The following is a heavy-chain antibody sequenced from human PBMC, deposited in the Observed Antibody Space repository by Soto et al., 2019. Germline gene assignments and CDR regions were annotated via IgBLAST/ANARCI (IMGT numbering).Heavy chain of an antibody. CDR1: GFTLRSYW. V-gene: IGHV3-74*01. Sequence: GGSLRLSCAASGFTLRSYWMHWVRQAPGGGLVWVSRIDGSGSNTFYADSVKGRFTISRDNSKNTLYLQMNSLRAEDTAVYYCARDGKIGYSSGRNDYWGQGTLVTVSS. D-gene: IGHD6-19*01. CDR3: ARDGKIGYSSGRNDY. CDR2: IDGSGSNT. J-gene: IGHJ4*02.